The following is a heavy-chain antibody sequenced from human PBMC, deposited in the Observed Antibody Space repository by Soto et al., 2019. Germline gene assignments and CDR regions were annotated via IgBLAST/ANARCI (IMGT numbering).Heavy chain of an antibody. Sequence: QVQLQESGPGLVKPSETLSLTCTVSGGSTSSYYWNWIRQPPGKGLEWIGYIYYSGSTNYNPSLKSRVTISVDTSKNQFSLKLSSVTAADTAVYYCARRYGAAADFWGQGILVTVSS. CDR2: IYYSGST. CDR1: GGSTSSYY. V-gene: IGHV4-59*08. D-gene: IGHD6-13*01. J-gene: IGHJ4*02. CDR3: ARRYGAAADF.